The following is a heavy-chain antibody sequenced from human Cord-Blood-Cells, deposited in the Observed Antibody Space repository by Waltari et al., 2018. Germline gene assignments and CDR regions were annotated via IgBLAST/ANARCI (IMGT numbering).Heavy chain of an antibody. D-gene: IGHD3-3*01. CDR2: INSDGSST. V-gene: IGHV3-74*01. CDR3: ARDWNY. J-gene: IGHJ4*02. Sequence: EVQLVESGGGLVQPVGFLRLSCAASGFTFSSYWMPWVRQAPGKGRGGVSRINSDGSSTSYADSVKGRFTSSRDNAKNTLYLQMNSLRAEDTAVYYCARDWNYWGQGTLVTVSS. CDR1: GFTFSSYW.